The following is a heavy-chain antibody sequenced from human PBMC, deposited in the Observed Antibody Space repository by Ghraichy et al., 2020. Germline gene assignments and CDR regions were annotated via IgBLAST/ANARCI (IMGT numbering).Heavy chain of an antibody. V-gene: IGHV7-4-1*02. D-gene: IGHD6-19*01. J-gene: IGHJ5*02. CDR3: APKGPEQWLP. CDR1: GYTFTNYA. Sequence: GESLNISCKASGYTFTNYAMNWVRQAPGQGLEWMGWINTNTGNPTYAQGFTGRFVFSLDTSVSTAYLQISSLKAEDTAVYYCAPKGPEQWLPWGQGTLVTVSS. CDR2: INTNTGNP.